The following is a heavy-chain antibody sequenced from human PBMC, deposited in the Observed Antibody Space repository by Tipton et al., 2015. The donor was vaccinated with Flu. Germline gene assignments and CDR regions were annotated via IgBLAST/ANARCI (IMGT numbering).Heavy chain of an antibody. CDR1: GFNFNKYW. V-gene: IGHV3-7*01. CDR3: ARLGLPVS. CDR2: INQDESKK. Sequence: SLRLSCAASGFNFNKYWMSWVRQAPGKGLEWLANINQDESKKYYMDSVRDRFTISRDNAKNSLYLQMTSLRAEDAGVYFCARLGLPVSWGQGALVTVSS. D-gene: IGHD3-16*01. J-gene: IGHJ5*02.